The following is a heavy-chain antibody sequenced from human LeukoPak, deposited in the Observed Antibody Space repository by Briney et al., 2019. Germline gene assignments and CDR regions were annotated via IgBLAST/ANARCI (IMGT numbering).Heavy chain of an antibody. J-gene: IGHJ4*02. CDR1: GLTFSTFW. CDR3: AHGDYPFDY. CDR2: INSDGSST. D-gene: IGHD4-17*01. Sequence: GGSLRLSCVVSGLTFSTFWMHWVRQAPGKGLVWVSRINSDGSSTTYADSVKGRFTISRDNAKNTLSLQLNSLRAEDTAVYYCAHGDYPFDYWGQGTLVTVSS. V-gene: IGHV3-74*01.